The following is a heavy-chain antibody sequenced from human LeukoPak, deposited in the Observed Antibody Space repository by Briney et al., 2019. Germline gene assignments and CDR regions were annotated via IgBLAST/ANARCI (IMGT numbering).Heavy chain of an antibody. CDR2: FSGGDGSP. D-gene: IGHD4-17*01. J-gene: IGHJ4*02. CDR1: GFTFSSYA. CDR3: ARGGWTTGIDY. Sequence: GGSLRLSCVASGFTFSSYAMTWFRQAPGKGLEWVSSFSGGDGSPYHTDSVKGQFTISRDNAKNSLYLQMNSLRAEDTAVYYCARGGWTTGIDYWGQGTLVTVSS. V-gene: IGHV3-23*01.